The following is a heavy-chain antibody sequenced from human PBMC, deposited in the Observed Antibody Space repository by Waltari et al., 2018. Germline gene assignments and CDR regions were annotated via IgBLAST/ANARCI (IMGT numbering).Heavy chain of an antibody. CDR1: GYSISSGYY. CDR3: ARGAGNCSGGSCYPGYFDY. J-gene: IGHJ4*02. D-gene: IGHD2-15*01. V-gene: IGHV4-38-2*01. CDR2: IYHSGST. Sequence: QVQLQESGPGLVKPSETLSLTCVVSGYSISSGYYWGWIRQPPGKGLEWIGSIYHSGSTYYNPSLKSRVTRSVDTSKNQFSLKLSSVTAADTAVYYCARGAGNCSGGSCYPGYFDYWGQGTLVTVSA.